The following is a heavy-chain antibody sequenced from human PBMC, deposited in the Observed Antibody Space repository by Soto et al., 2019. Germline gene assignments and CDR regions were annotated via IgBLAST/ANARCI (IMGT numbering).Heavy chain of an antibody. Sequence: SVKVSCKASGGTFSSYAISWVRQAPGQGLEWMGGIIPIFGTANYAQKFQGRVTITADESTSTAYMELSSLRSEDTAVYYCAISGYSGYDNYYGMDVWGQGTTVTVSS. CDR1: GGTFSSYA. D-gene: IGHD5-12*01. J-gene: IGHJ6*02. V-gene: IGHV1-69*13. CDR3: AISGYSGYDNYYGMDV. CDR2: IIPIFGTA.